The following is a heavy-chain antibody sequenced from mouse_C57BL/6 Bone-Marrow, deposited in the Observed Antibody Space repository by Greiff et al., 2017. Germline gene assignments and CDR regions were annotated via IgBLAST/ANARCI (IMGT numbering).Heavy chain of an antibody. J-gene: IGHJ4*01. CDR1: GYTFTSYW. V-gene: IGHV1-64*01. D-gene: IGHD2-1*01. CDR3: ARGGYYGNWGYYAMDY. Sequence: QVQLQQSGAELVKPGASVKLSCKASGYTFTSYWMHWVKQRPGQGLEWIGMIHPNSGSTNYNEKFKSKATLTVDKSSSTAYMQLSSLTSEDSAVYYCARGGYYGNWGYYAMDYWGQGTSVTGSS. CDR2: IHPNSGST.